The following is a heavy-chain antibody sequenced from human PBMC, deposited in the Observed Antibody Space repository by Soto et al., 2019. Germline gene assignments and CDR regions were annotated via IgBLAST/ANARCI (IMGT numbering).Heavy chain of an antibody. J-gene: IGHJ6*02. Sequence: QVQLQESGPGLVKPSETLSLTCTISGGPMNNYYCSWFRQPRGQGLEWIGYIGYNGFTRYNPSLRCRVAISLATAKNQLSLIVSSVTAADTAIYSVARQGFGELHGLVDVWGQGITVTVSS. CDR3: ARQGFGELHGLVDV. V-gene: IGHV4-59*08. D-gene: IGHD3-10*01. CDR1: GGPMNNYY. CDR2: IGYNGFT.